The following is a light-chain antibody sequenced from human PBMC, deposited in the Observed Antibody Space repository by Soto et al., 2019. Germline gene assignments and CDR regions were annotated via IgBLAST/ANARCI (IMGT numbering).Light chain of an antibody. CDR3: NSYSSTNTYV. CDR1: NTDVGCYNY. CDR2: EAT. J-gene: IGLJ1*01. Sequence: QSALTQPASVSGSPGQSITIACTGTNTDVGCYNYVSWYQQHPMKAPKLIIYEATKRPSGVSARFSGSKSANTASLTISGLQAEDEADYYCNSYSSTNTYVFGTGTKVTVL. V-gene: IGLV2-14*01.